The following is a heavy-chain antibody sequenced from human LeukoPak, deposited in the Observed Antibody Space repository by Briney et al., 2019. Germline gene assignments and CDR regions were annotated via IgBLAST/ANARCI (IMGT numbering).Heavy chain of an antibody. Sequence: SSGGYYWSWIRQHPGKGLEWVSGISWNSGSIGYADSVKGRFTISRDNAKNSPYLQMNSLRAEDTALYYCAKGNYDSSGYYSRWFDPWGQGTLVTVSS. D-gene: IGHD3-22*01. CDR1: SSGGYY. V-gene: IGHV3-9*01. CDR2: ISWNSGSI. J-gene: IGHJ5*02. CDR3: AKGNYDSSGYYSRWFDP.